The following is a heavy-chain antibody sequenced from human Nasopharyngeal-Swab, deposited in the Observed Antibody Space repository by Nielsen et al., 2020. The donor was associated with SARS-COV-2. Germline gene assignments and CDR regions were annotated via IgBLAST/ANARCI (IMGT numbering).Heavy chain of an antibody. CDR1: GYTFTSYY. D-gene: IGHD3-22*01. Sequence: GESLKISCKASGYTFTSYYMHWVRQAPGQGLEWMGIINPSGGSTSYAQKFQGRVTMTRDTSTSTVYMELSSLRSEDTAVYYCARGRDYYDSSGYYEGSDYYYGMDVWGQGTTVTVSS. J-gene: IGHJ6*02. CDR3: ARGRDYYDSSGYYEGSDYYYGMDV. CDR2: INPSGGST. V-gene: IGHV1-46*01.